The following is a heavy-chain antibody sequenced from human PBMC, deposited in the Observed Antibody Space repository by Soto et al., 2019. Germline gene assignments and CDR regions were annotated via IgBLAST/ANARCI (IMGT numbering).Heavy chain of an antibody. V-gene: IGHV4-59*01. J-gene: IGHJ4*02. CDR1: GGSISSYY. CDR3: ARAGSGVIVIPPDY. Sequence: SETLSLTCTVSGGSISSYYWSWIRQPPGKGLEWIGYIYYSGSTNYNPSLKSRVTISVDTSKNQFSLKLSSVTAADTAVYYCARAGSGVIVIPPDYWGQGTLVTV. CDR2: IYYSGST. D-gene: IGHD3-16*02.